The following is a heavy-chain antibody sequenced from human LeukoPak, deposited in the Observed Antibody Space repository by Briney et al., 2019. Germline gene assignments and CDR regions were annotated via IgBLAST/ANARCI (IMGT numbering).Heavy chain of an antibody. D-gene: IGHD3-22*01. CDR3: ARSRQNPTDYYDSSGSGVYFDY. CDR1: GGSISSGGYY. CDR2: IYYSGST. Sequence: SETLSLTCTVPGGSISSGGYYWSWIRQHPGKGLEWIGYIYYSGSTYYNPSLKSRVTISVDTSKNQFSLKLSSVTAADTAVYYCARSRQNPTDYYDSSGSGVYFDYWGQGTLVTVSS. V-gene: IGHV4-31*03. J-gene: IGHJ4*02.